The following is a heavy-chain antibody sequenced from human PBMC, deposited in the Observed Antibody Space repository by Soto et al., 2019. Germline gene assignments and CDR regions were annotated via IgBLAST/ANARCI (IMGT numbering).Heavy chain of an antibody. CDR2: IDGDGSST. Sequence: EVQLVESGGGLVQPGGSLRLSCAASGFTFSSYWMHWVRQTPEKGLVWVSHIDGDGSSTTYADSVKGRFTISRDNAKNTLYLQMNSLRAEDTAVYYCVRHDFGLGIDYWGLGTLVTVSS. D-gene: IGHD1-1*01. CDR1: GFTFSSYW. CDR3: VRHDFGLGIDY. V-gene: IGHV3-74*01. J-gene: IGHJ4*02.